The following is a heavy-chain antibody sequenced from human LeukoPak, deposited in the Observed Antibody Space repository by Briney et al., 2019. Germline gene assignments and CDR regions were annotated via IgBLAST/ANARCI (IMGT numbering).Heavy chain of an antibody. D-gene: IGHD3-10*01. CDR1: GGAISSGSYY. Sequence: SETLSLTCTVSGGAISSGSYYWDWIRQPPGKGLEWIGSFYYSGRTYYNPSLKSRVTISVDTSKNQFSLRLSSVTAADTAVYYCARGRGYYGSGSYYTDYWGQGTLVTVSS. V-gene: IGHV4-39*07. CDR3: ARGRGYYGSGSYYTDY. J-gene: IGHJ4*02. CDR2: FYYSGRT.